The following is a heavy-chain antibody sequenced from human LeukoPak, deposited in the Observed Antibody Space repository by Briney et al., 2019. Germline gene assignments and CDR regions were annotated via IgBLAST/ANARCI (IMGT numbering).Heavy chain of an antibody. D-gene: IGHD3-10*01. J-gene: IGHJ4*02. CDR1: GYTFTSYG. Sequence: GASVKVSCKASGYTFTSYGISWVRQAPGQGLEWMGWISAYNGNTNYAQKLQGRVTMTTDTSTSTAYMELRSLRSDDTAVYYCAGESASLLWFGELLPFDYWGQGTLVTVSS. V-gene: IGHV1-18*01. CDR2: ISAYNGNT. CDR3: AGESASLLWFGELLPFDY.